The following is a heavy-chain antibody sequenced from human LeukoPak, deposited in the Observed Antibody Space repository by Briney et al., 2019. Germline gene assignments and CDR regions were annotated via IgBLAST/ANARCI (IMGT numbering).Heavy chain of an antibody. CDR3: ARDSYPDYYGRCDP. V-gene: IGHV3-33*01. CDR2: RWDDGSNK. J-gene: IGHJ5*02. D-gene: IGHD3-10*01. Sequence: GGSLRLSCAASGFSFSNHGMHWVRQAPGKRLEWVAVRWDDGSNKMYETSVNGRFTISRDTSANTLYLHMNGLPADDPAMYYCARDSYPDYYGRCDPWGQGTLVIVSS. CDR1: GFSFSNHG.